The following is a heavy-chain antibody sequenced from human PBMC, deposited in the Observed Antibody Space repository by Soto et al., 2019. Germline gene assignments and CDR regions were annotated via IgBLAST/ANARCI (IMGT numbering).Heavy chain of an antibody. CDR1: GFNVSNNY. CDR3: ARATRYFGSFDA. J-gene: IGHJ4*02. V-gene: IGHV3-53*01. D-gene: IGHD1-1*01. Sequence: GSLRLSCAASGFNVSNNYMTWFRQAPGKGLEWVSIIYTGGSTYYGESVKGRSTISRDSSKNTVFLQVNSLRGEDTAVYYCARATRYFGSFDAWGQGTLVTVSS. CDR2: IYTGGST.